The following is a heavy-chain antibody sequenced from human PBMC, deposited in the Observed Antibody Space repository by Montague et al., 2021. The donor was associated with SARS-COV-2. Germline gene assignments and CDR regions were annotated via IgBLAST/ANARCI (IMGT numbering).Heavy chain of an antibody. J-gene: IGHJ4*02. Sequence: SETLSLTCTVSGGSISSYYWSWIRQPPGKGLEWIGYIYYSGSTNYNPSLKSRVTISVDTSKNQSSLKLSSVTAADTAVYYCVRDQGRSNWNYPDYWGQGTLVTVSS. D-gene: IGHD1-20*01. CDR1: GGSISSYY. V-gene: IGHV4-59*12. CDR3: VRDQGRSNWNYPDY. CDR2: IYYSGST.